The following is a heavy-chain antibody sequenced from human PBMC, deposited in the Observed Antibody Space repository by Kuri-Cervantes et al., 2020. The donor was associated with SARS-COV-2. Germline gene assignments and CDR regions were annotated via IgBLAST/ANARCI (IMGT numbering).Heavy chain of an antibody. CDR1: GGSISSSSYY. J-gene: IGHJ4*02. Sequence: GSLRLSCTVSGGSISSSSYYWGWIRQPPGKGLEWIGSIYYSGSTYYNPSLKSRVTISVDTSKNQFSLKLSSVTAADTAVYYCASQVDTAMAFDYLGQGTLVTVSS. CDR3: ASQVDTAMAFDY. D-gene: IGHD5-18*01. CDR2: IYYSGST. V-gene: IGHV4-39*01.